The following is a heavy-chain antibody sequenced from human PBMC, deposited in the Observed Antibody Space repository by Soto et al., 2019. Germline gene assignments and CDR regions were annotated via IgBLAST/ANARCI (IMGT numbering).Heavy chain of an antibody. CDR3: AILGTYYFDNSDNYFDF. CDR2: INPSGGYT. D-gene: IGHD3-22*01. Sequence: ASVKVSCKASGYTFTSYYMNWVRQAPGQGLEWLGIINPSGGYTTYAQRFLGRVTITRDTSTSTAHMELGSLRSEDTAVYYCAILGTYYFDNSDNYFDFWGQGTLVTVSS. V-gene: IGHV1-46*01. J-gene: IGHJ4*02. CDR1: GYTFTSYY.